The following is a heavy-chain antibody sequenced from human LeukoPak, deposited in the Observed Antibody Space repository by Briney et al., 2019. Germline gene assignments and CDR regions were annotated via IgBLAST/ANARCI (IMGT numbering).Heavy chain of an antibody. J-gene: IGHJ4*02. Sequence: GGSLRLSCAASGFTFSSYAMSWVRQAPGKGLEWVSAISGSGGSTYYADSVKGRFTITRDNAKNSLFLQMNSLRGEDTAVYYCARDLSRGYFDYWGQGTLVTVSS. CDR2: ISGSGGST. CDR3: ARDLSRGYFDY. CDR1: GFTFSSYA. D-gene: IGHD3-10*01. V-gene: IGHV3-23*01.